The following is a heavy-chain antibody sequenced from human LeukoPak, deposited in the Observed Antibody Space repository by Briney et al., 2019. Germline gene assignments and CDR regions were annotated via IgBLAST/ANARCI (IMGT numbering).Heavy chain of an antibody. CDR3: ARAEPVDYYGSGSSFGWFDP. CDR2: INPSGGST. J-gene: IGHJ5*02. V-gene: IGHV1-46*01. Sequence: ASVKVSCKASGYTFTSYYMHWVRQAPGQGLEWMGIINPSGGSTSYAQKLQGRVTMTRDTSTSTVYMELSSLRSEDTAVYYCARAEPVDYYGSGSSFGWFDPWGQGTLVTVSS. D-gene: IGHD3-10*01. CDR1: GYTFTSYY.